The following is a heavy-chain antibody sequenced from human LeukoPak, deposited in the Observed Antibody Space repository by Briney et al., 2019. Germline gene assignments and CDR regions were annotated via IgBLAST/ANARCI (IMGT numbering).Heavy chain of an antibody. V-gene: IGHV1-46*01. D-gene: IGHD3-10*01. CDR3: ATYTQSGAQGVSDY. J-gene: IGHJ4*02. CDR1: GYTFTSNY. CDR2: IYPRDGST. Sequence: ASVKVSCKASGYTFTSNYIHWVRQAPGQGLEWMGMIYPRDGSTSYAQKFQGRVTVTRDTSTSTVHMELSSLRSEDTAVYYCATYTQSGAQGVSDYWGQGTLVTVSS.